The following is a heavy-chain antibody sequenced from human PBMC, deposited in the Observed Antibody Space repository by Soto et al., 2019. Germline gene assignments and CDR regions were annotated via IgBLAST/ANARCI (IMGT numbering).Heavy chain of an antibody. V-gene: IGHV3-30*18. J-gene: IGHJ4*02. D-gene: IGHD2-2*02. Sequence: GWSLRLSCAASGFTFNTYGMHLVRQAPGKGLEWVAVISYDGSDKYYADSVKGRFIISRDNSKNTLYLQMNSLRAEDTAIYYCAKSPNFYCSSPYCYTFYFEFWGKGAPVTVS. CDR2: ISYDGSDK. CDR1: GFTFNTYG. CDR3: AKSPNFYCSSPYCYTFYFEF.